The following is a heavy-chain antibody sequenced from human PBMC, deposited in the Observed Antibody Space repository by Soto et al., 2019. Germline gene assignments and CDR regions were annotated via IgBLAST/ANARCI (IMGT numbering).Heavy chain of an antibody. D-gene: IGHD1-20*01. CDR3: ARSITGTVSYYYGMAV. J-gene: IGHJ6*02. CDR1: GGTFSSYA. CDR2: IIPIFATA. V-gene: IGHV1-69*12. Sequence: QVQLVQSGAEVKKPGSSVKVSCKASGGTFSSYAISWVRQAPGQGLEWMGGIIPIFATADYAQKFQGRVTITADEPTSTAYRELSSLRSEDTAVYYCARSITGTVSYYYGMAVWGQGTTVTVSS.